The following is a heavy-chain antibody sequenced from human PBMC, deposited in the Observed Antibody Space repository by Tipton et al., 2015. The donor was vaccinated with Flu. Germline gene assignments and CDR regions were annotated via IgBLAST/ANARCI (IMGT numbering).Heavy chain of an antibody. J-gene: IGHJ6*02. CDR1: GFTVSRNY. Sequence: SLRLSCTATGFTVSRNYMTWVRQAPGKGLEWVSIIYRGGTTYYTDSVEGRFIISRDSSKNMLYLQMTSLRPDDTAMYYCARVTGNHLRYGLDVWGQGTTVTVSS. D-gene: IGHD1-14*01. V-gene: IGHV3-66*01. CDR2: IYRGGTT. CDR3: ARVTGNHLRYGLDV.